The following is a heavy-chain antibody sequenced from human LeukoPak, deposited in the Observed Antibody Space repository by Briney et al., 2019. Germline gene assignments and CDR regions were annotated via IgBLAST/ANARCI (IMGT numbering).Heavy chain of an antibody. V-gene: IGHV3-66*01. CDR3: ARVRVEQWLEIYYFDY. D-gene: IGHD6-19*01. CDR1: GFTVSSNY. J-gene: IGHJ4*02. Sequence: GGSLRLFCAASGFTVSSNYMSWVRQAPGKGLEWVSVIYSGGSTYYADSVKGRFTISRDNSKNTLYLQMNSLRAEDTAVYYCARVRVEQWLEIYYFDYWGQGTLVTVSS. CDR2: IYSGGST.